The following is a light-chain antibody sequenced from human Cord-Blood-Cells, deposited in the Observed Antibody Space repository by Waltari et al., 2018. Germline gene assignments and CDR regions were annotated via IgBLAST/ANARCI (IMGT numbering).Light chain of an antibody. CDR3: AAWDDSLSGVV. CDR1: SSNIGSNY. Sequence: SVLTQPPSASGTPGQRVTFSCSGSSSNIGSNYVYWYQPLPGTAPKLLIYRNNQRPSEVPDRFSGSKSGTSASLAISVLRSEDEADYYCAAWDDSLSGVVFGGGTKLTVL. CDR2: RNN. V-gene: IGLV1-47*01. J-gene: IGLJ2*01.